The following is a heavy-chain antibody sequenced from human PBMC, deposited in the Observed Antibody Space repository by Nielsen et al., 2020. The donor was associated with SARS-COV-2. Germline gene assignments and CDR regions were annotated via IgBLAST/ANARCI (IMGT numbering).Heavy chain of an antibody. CDR3: ARDRMGAADY. CDR2: IYSGGST. J-gene: IGHJ4*02. Sequence: GGSLRLSCAASGFTVSSNYMSWVRQAPGKGLEWVSVIYSGGSTYYADSVKVRFTISRDNSKNTLYLQMNSLRAEDTAVYYCARDRMGAADYWGQGTLVTVSS. CDR1: GFTVSSNY. D-gene: IGHD1-26*01. V-gene: IGHV3-53*01.